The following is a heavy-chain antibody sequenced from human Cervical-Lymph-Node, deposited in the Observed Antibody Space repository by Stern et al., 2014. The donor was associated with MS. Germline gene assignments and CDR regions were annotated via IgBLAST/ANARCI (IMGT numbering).Heavy chain of an antibody. CDR3: ARHVQGFDY. J-gene: IGHJ4*02. CDR2: IYPYDSDT. V-gene: IGHV5-51*01. Sequence: EVQLLESGAEVKKPGESLKISCKLSGYSFTIYYIAWVRQMPGKGLEWMGVIYPYDSDTTYSPSFQGQVTISADKYITTAYLQWSSLRASDTAMYYCARHVQGFDYWGQGTLVTVSS. CDR1: GYSFTIYY.